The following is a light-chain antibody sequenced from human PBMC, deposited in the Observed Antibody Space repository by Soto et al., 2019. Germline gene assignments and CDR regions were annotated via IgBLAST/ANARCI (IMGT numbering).Light chain of an antibody. V-gene: IGKV3-20*01. CDR1: QSVTDNY. CDR3: QQYSRAPLT. CDR2: GAS. J-gene: IGKJ1*01. Sequence: ETVLTQSPATLSVSPGERATLSCRASQSVTDNYLAWYQQKPGQAPRLVISGASSRTSGIPDRFSASGSGTDFTLTISRLEPEDFAVYYCQQYSRAPLTFGQGTKVDIK.